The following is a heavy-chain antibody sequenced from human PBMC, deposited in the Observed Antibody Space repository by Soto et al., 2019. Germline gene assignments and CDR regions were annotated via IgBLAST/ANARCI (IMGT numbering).Heavy chain of an antibody. CDR3: AKDFHPGSSGSYQFDY. D-gene: IGHD2-15*01. CDR1: GFTFSSYA. CDR2: ISVSVGST. V-gene: IGHV3-23*01. J-gene: IGHJ4*02. Sequence: PWGSRRLSCAASGFTFSSYAMTWVRQAPGKGLEWVSAISVSVGSTYYADSVKGRFSISRDNSKNTLSLQMNSLRTEDTAVYYCAKDFHPGSSGSYQFDYWGQGALVTVSS.